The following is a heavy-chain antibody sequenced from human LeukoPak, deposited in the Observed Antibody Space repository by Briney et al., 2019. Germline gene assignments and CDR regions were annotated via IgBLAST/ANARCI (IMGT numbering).Heavy chain of an antibody. D-gene: IGHD5-18*01. Sequence: QTGGSLRLSCAASGFPFSSFAMSWVRQAPGKGLEYVSAISSNGGGTYYANSVKGRFTISRDNSKNTLYLQVGSLRVEDMGVYYCAGIREGYSYGGYFAYWGQGTLVTVSS. CDR2: ISSNGGGT. V-gene: IGHV3-64*01. CDR1: GFPFSSFA. CDR3: AGIREGYSYGGYFAY. J-gene: IGHJ4*02.